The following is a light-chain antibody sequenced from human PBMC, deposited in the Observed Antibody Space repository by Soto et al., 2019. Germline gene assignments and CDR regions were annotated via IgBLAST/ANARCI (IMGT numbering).Light chain of an antibody. J-gene: IGKJ1*01. Sequence: DIPMTQSPSTLPASVGDRVTISCRASQTVERWLAWYQQKPGKAPKLLISDVSTLERGVPSRFSGSGSATEFTLTISGLQSDDLATYYCQQYKDHVWTFGQGTKV. V-gene: IGKV1-5*01. CDR1: QTVERW. CDR3: QQYKDHVWT. CDR2: DVS.